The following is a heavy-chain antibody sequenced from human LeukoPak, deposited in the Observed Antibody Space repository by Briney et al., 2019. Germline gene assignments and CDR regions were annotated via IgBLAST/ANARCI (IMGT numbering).Heavy chain of an antibody. D-gene: IGHD3-9*01. J-gene: IGHJ6*04. CDR3: ARGASYYDILTRGYYYYGMDV. Sequence: GGSLRLSCAASGFPFSSYGMHWVRQAPGKGLEGVAVIWYDGSNKYYADSVKGRFTISRDNSKNTLYLQMNSLRAEDTAVYYCARGASYYDILTRGYYYYGMDVWGKGTTVTVSS. CDR1: GFPFSSYG. V-gene: IGHV3-33*01. CDR2: IWYDGSNK.